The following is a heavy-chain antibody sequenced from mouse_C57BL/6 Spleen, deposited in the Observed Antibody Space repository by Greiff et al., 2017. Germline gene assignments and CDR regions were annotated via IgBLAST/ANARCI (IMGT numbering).Heavy chain of an antibody. D-gene: IGHD1-1*01. Sequence: QVQLQQPGAELVKPGASVKVSCKASGYTFTSYWMHWVKQRPGQGLEWIGRIHPSDSDTNYNQKFKGKATLTVDKSSSTAYMQLSSLTSEDSAVYYWAIEGITTVVDYYAMDYWGQGTSVTVSS. V-gene: IGHV1-74*01. J-gene: IGHJ4*01. CDR3: AIEGITTVVDYYAMDY. CDR2: IHPSDSDT. CDR1: GYTFTSYW.